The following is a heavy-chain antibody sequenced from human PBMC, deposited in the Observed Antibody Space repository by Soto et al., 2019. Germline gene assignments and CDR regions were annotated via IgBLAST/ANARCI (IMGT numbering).Heavy chain of an antibody. V-gene: IGHV3-23*01. J-gene: IGHJ4*02. CDR2: ISGGGGST. CDR1: GFTFSSYA. D-gene: IGHD6-13*01. Sequence: TGGSLRLSCAASGFTFSSYAMSWVRQAPGKGLEWVSAISGGGGSTYYADSVKGRFTISRDNSTSTAYMELSSLRSEDTAVYYCARVSLREPGIAATASDYWGQGTLVTVSS. CDR3: ARVSLREPGIAATASDY.